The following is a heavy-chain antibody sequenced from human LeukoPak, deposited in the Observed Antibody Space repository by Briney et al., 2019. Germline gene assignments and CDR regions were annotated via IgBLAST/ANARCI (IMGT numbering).Heavy chain of an antibody. CDR1: GGSFSGYY. Sequence: SETLSLTCAVHGGSFSGYYWSWIRQPPGEGLEWIGEINHSGSTNYNPSLKSRVTISVDTSKNQFSLKLSSVTAADTAVYYCARCRRYYGSGSYYVDNSGQRNPGTASS. V-gene: IGHV4-34*01. D-gene: IGHD3-10*01. CDR2: INHSGST. CDR3: ARCRRYYGSGSYYVDN. J-gene: IGHJ4*02.